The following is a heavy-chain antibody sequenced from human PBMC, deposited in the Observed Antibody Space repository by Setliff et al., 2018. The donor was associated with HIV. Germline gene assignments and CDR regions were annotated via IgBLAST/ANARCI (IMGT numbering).Heavy chain of an antibody. J-gene: IGHJ4*02. CDR1: GYSISSGYY. CDR3: ARLGHTFGGPGY. D-gene: IGHD3-16*01. V-gene: IGHV4-38-2*01. Sequence: SETLSLTCAVSGYSISSGYYWGWIRQPPGKGLEWIGSFYHSGSAYYNPSLRSRVTISVDTSKNQFSLKLSSVTAADTAVYYCARLGHTFGGPGYWGQGTLVTVSS. CDR2: FYHSGSA.